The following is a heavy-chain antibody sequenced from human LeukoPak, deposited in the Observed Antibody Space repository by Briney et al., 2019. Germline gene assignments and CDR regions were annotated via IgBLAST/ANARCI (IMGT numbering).Heavy chain of an antibody. CDR2: ISGRDGRT. CDR3: ARGVRVSFDI. CDR1: GFTFNGYG. Sequence: GGSLRLSCAASGFTFNGYGMHWVRQAPGKGLELVSAISGRDGRTYYADSVKGRLTISRDNSKNTLYLQMNSLRAEDTAVYYCARGVRVSFDIWGQGTMVTVSS. V-gene: IGHV3-23*01. D-gene: IGHD6-13*01. J-gene: IGHJ3*02.